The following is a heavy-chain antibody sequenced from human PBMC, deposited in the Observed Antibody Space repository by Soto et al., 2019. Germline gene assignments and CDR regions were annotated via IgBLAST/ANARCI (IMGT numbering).Heavy chain of an antibody. V-gene: IGHV1-69*13. J-gene: IGHJ6*02. Sequence: VASVKVSCKASGGTFRSFAFSWVRQAPGDGLEWVGGITPLFGTTNYAEKLQGRVTITADESTSTVYMELSSLTSEDSAVYYCARVHCGGECRPGEWFYYYGMDVWGQGTTVTVSS. D-gene: IGHD2-21*01. CDR2: ITPLFGTT. CDR1: GGTFRSFA. CDR3: ARVHCGGECRPGEWFYYYGMDV.